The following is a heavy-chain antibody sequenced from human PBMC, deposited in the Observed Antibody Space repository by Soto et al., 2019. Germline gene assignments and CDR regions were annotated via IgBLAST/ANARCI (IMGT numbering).Heavy chain of an antibody. D-gene: IGHD4-17*01. CDR3: ARGQDDGDYVSGWFDP. J-gene: IGHJ5*02. CDR1: GGSISSGGYY. Sequence: QVQLQEPGPGLVKPSQTLSLTCTVSGGSISSGGYYWSWIRQHPGKGLEWIGYIYYSGRTYFNLSLRRRVTMGIDLAKNEVSVKLVCVNAPDAAVYYCARGQDDGDYVSGWFDPWGQGTLVTVCS. CDR2: IYYSGRT. V-gene: IGHV4-31*03.